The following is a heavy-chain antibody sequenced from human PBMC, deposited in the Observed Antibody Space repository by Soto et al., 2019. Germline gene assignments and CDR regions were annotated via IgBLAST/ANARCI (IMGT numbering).Heavy chain of an antibody. CDR2: IYYSGRT. CDR1: GESISSSSYY. D-gene: IGHD2-21*02. CDR3: ARQRTTVVTQAYFDH. V-gene: IGHV4-39*01. Sequence: PSETLSLTCIVSGESISSSSYYWGWIRQPPWKGLEWIGSIYYSGRTYYNPSFKSRFTISIDTSKNQISLKLSSVTAKDTAVYYCARQRTTVVTQAYFDHGGQGXMVNV. J-gene: IGHJ4*02.